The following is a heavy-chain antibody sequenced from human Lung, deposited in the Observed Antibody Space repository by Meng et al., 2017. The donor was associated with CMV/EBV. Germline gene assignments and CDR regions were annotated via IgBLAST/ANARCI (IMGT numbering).Heavy chain of an antibody. V-gene: IGHV6-1*01. J-gene: IGHJ4*02. CDR2: TYYMSKWYH. CDR1: AYIVSSNSSA. CDR3: SRGINGGCGD. D-gene: IGHD4-23*01. Sequence: QVPLQQSRPRLLLPSPTLSPTFPIPAYIVSSNSSAFHWIRPSPSPGLQWLGRTYYMSKWYHDSAVSVKSRITISPYTPKNQFSLQLNSMTPEDTAVYYCSRGINGGCGDWGQGTLVTVSS.